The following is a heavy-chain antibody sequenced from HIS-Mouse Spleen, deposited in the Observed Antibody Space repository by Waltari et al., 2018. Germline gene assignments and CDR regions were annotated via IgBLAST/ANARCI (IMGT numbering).Heavy chain of an antibody. Sequence: QLQLQESGPGLGKPSETLSLTCTVSGGPLSSSSYYLGWLRQPPGKGLEWIGSIYYSGSTYYNPSLKSRVTISVDTSKNQFSLKLSSVTAADTAVYYCAREIPYSSSWYDWYFDLWGRGTLVTVSS. V-gene: IGHV4-39*07. D-gene: IGHD6-13*01. CDR2: IYYSGST. J-gene: IGHJ2*01. CDR3: AREIPYSSSWYDWYFDL. CDR1: GGPLSSSSYY.